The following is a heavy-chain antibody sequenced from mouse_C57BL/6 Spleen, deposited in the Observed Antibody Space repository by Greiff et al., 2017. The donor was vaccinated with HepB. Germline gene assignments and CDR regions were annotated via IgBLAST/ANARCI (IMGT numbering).Heavy chain of an antibody. V-gene: IGHV1-5*01. Sequence: SGTVLARPGASVKMSCKTSGYTFTSYWMHWVKQRPGQGLEWIGAIYPGNSDTSYNQKFKGKAKLTAVTSASTAYMELSSLTNEDSAVYYCTPSYYYGLYFDYWGQGTTLTVSS. D-gene: IGHD1-1*01. CDR2: IYPGNSDT. J-gene: IGHJ2*01. CDR1: GYTFTSYW. CDR3: TPSYYYGLYFDY.